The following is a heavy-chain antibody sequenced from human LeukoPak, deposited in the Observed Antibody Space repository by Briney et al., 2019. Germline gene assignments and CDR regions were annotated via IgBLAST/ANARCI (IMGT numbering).Heavy chain of an antibody. CDR3: AKGVVAATNAAYYGMDV. Sequence: GRSLRLSCAASGFTFSNYGMHWVRQAPGKGLEWVAVISYDESDKYYADSVKGRFTISRDNSKNTLYLQMKSLRPEDTAVYYCAKGVVAATNAAYYGMDVWGQGTTVTVSS. D-gene: IGHD2-15*01. CDR2: ISYDESDK. CDR1: GFTFSNYG. V-gene: IGHV3-30*18. J-gene: IGHJ6*02.